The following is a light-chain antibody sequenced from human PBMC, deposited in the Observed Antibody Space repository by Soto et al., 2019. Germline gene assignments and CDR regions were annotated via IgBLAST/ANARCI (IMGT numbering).Light chain of an antibody. CDR3: QPYNSDSRT. V-gene: IGKV1-5*03. CDR1: QRISTY. Sequence: DIQMTQSPSTLSASVGDRVTITCRASQRISTYLAWYRHKPGEAPKLLIYKASTLERGVPSRFSGSGSGTDFTLTISRLQPDDFATYYCQPYNSDSRTFGQGTKVEAK. J-gene: IGKJ1*01. CDR2: KAS.